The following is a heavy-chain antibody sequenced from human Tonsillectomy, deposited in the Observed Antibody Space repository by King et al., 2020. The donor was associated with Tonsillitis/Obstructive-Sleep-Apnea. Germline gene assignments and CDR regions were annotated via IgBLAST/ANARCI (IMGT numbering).Heavy chain of an antibody. D-gene: IGHD2-2*02. CDR2: INHSGST. CDR3: ARLKTPKDIVVIPAAIEI. J-gene: IGHJ4*02. Sequence: QVQLQQWGAGLLKPSEPLSLTCAVYGGSFSDYYWSWIRQPPGKGLEWIGEINHSGSTNYNPSLKSRVTISVDTSKNQFSLKLSSVTAADTAVYYCARLKTPKDIVVIPAAIEIWGQGTLVTVSS. V-gene: IGHV4-34*01. CDR1: GGSFSDYY.